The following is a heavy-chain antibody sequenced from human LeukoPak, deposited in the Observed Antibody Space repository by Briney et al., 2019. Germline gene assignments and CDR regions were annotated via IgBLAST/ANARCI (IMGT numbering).Heavy chain of an antibody. CDR3: ARDSIGDAFDI. J-gene: IGHJ3*02. CDR2: IKQDGSEK. Sequence: GGSLRLSCAASGFTFSSYSMSWVRQAPGKGLEWVANIKQDGSEKYYVDSVKGRFTISRDNAKNSLYLQMNSLRAEDTAVYYCARDSIGDAFDIWGQGTMVTVSS. CDR1: GFTFSSYS. D-gene: IGHD3-10*01. V-gene: IGHV3-7*01.